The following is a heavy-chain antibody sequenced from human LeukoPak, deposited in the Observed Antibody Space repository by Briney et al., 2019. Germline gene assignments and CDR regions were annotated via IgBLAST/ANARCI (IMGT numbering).Heavy chain of an antibody. J-gene: IGHJ4*02. CDR2: ISYDGSNK. CDR3: AKDHKKQWELGTRYFDH. Sequence: GGSLRLSCAASGFTFSSYGMHWVRQAPGKGLEWVAVISYDGSNKYYADSVKGRFTISRDNSKNTLYLQMNSLRAEDTAVYYCAKDHKKQWELGTRYFDHWGQGTLVPVSS. CDR1: GFTFSSYG. D-gene: IGHD1-26*01. V-gene: IGHV3-30*18.